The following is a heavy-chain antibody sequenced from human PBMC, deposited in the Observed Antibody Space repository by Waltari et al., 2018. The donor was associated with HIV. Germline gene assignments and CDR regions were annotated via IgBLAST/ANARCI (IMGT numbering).Heavy chain of an antibody. CDR3: ARIRALWFGELYLFDY. Sequence: QVTLKESGPVLVKPTETLTLTCTVSGFSLSNARMGVSWIRQPPGKALEWLAHIFSNDEKSYSTSLKSRLTISKDTSKSQVVLTMTNMDPVDTATYYCARIRALWFGELYLFDYWGQGTLVTASS. J-gene: IGHJ4*02. V-gene: IGHV2-26*01. D-gene: IGHD3-10*01. CDR1: GFSLSNARMG. CDR2: IFSNDEK.